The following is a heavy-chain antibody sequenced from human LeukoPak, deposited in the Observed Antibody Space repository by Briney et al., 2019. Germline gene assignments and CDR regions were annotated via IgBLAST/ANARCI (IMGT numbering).Heavy chain of an antibody. CDR3: ARDHGSGSSSPFDP. V-gene: IGHV1-2*02. D-gene: IGHD3-10*01. Sequence: GASVKVSCKASGYTFTGFYIHWVRQAPGQGLEWMGWINPDSGGTKYAQKFHGRVTMTRDTSISTAYMELSRLRSDDTAVYHCARDHGSGSSSPFDPWGQGTLVTVPS. J-gene: IGHJ5*02. CDR1: GYTFTGFY. CDR2: INPDSGGT.